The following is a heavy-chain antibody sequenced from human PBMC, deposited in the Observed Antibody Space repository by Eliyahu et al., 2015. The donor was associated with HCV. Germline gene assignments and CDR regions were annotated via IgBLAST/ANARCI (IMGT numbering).Heavy chain of an antibody. D-gene: IGHD3-3*01. Sequence: QVQLQESGPGLVKPSQTLSLNCTXSXGXINSYYWTWXRQPPGKGXEWIGYIYYSGTTKYSPSLKNRVTISVDTSKNQVSLRLSSVTAADTAVYYCARSSGFLIDYWGQGRLVSVSS. CDR3: ARSSGFLIDY. V-gene: IGHV4-59*01. J-gene: IGHJ4*02. CDR2: IYYSGTT. CDR1: XGXINSYY.